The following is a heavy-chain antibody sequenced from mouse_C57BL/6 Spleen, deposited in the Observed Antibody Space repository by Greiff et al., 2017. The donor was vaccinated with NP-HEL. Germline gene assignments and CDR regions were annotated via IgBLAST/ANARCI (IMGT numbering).Heavy chain of an antibody. CDR3: AREHYYGSSYWYFDV. J-gene: IGHJ1*03. CDR2: IYPGDGDT. V-gene: IGHV1-82*01. CDR1: GYAFSSSW. Sequence: QVQLQQSGPELVKPGASVKISCKASGYAFSSSWMNWVKQRPGKGLEWIGRIYPGDGDTNYNGKFKGKATLTADKSSSTAYMQLSSLTSEDSAVYFCAREHYYGSSYWYFDVWGTGTTVTVSS. D-gene: IGHD1-1*01.